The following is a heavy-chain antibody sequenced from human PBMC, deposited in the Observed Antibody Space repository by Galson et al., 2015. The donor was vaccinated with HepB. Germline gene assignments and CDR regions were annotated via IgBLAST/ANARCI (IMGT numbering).Heavy chain of an antibody. Sequence: SLRLSCAASGFTFSSYAMSWVRQAPGKGLEWVSAISGSGGSTYYADSVKGRFTISRDNSKNTLYLQMNSLRAEDTAVYYCAKVRHDYGDYPGDYWGQGTLVTVSS. CDR1: GFTFSSYA. CDR2: ISGSGGST. CDR3: AKVRHDYGDYPGDY. D-gene: IGHD4-17*01. J-gene: IGHJ4*02. V-gene: IGHV3-23*01.